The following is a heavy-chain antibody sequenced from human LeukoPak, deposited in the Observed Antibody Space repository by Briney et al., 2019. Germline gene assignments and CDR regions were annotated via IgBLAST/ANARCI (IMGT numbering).Heavy chain of an antibody. CDR2: IYTSGST. V-gene: IGHV4-4*09. J-gene: IGHJ4*02. CDR1: GGSISSYY. CDR3: ASLYCSSTSCYFPY. D-gene: IGHD2-2*01. Sequence: SETLSLTCTVSGGSISSYYWSWIRQPPGKGPEWIGYIYTSGSTNYNPSLKSRVTISVDTSKNQFSLKLSSVTAADTAVYYCASLYCSSTSCYFPYWGQGTLVTVSS.